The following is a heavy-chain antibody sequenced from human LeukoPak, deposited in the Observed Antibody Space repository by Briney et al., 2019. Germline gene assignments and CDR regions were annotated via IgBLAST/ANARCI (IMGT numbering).Heavy chain of an antibody. Sequence: GGSLRLSCAASGFTFSSYWMHWVRQAPGKGLVWVSGTNTDGSSTMYADSVKGRFTIARDNAKNTLYLQMNSLRAEDTAVYYCARAGVPTRNGFDIWGQGTMVTVSS. CDR2: TNTDGSST. CDR3: ARAGVPTRNGFDI. D-gene: IGHD3-10*01. V-gene: IGHV3-74*03. J-gene: IGHJ3*02. CDR1: GFTFSSYW.